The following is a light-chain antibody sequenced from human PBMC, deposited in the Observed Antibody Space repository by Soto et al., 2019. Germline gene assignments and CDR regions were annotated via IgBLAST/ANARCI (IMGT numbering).Light chain of an antibody. CDR3: SSYTGSNAVV. Sequence: QSVLTQPASVSGSPGQSITISCTGTSSDVGGYNYVSWYLQHPGKAPKLIIYGVSNRPSGVYNRFSGSKSGNTASLTISGLQAEDEADYYCSSYTGSNAVVFGGGTQLTVL. J-gene: IGLJ2*01. CDR1: SSDVGGYNY. CDR2: GVS. V-gene: IGLV2-14*01.